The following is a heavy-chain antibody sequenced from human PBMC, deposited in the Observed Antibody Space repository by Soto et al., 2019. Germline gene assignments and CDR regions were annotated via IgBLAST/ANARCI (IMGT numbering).Heavy chain of an antibody. CDR2: MNPNSGNT. CDR1: GYTFTSYD. CDR3: SGEVNFYGLDV. V-gene: IGHV1-8*01. J-gene: IGHJ6*02. Sequence: QVQLVQSGAEVKKPGASVKVPCKASGYTFTSYDINWVRQATGQGLEWMGWMNPNSGNTGYAQKFQGRVTMTRNTSISTAYMELSSMRSEDTAVYYCSGEVNFYGLDVWGQGTTVTVSS.